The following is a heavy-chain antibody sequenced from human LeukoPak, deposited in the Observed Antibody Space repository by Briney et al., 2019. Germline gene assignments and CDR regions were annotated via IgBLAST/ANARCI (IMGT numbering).Heavy chain of an antibody. CDR1: GGSFSGYY. V-gene: IGHV4-34*01. CDR3: ARESSRSPDWFDP. J-gene: IGHJ5*02. CDR2: INHSGST. D-gene: IGHD1-26*01. Sequence: SETLSLTCAVYGGSFSGYYWSWIRQPPGKGLEWIGEINHSGSTNYNPSLKSRVTILVDTSKNQFSLKLSSVTAADTAVYYCARESSRSPDWFDPWGQGTLVTVSS.